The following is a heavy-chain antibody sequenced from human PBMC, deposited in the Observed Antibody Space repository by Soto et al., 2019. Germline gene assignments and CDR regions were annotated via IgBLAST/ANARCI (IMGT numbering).Heavy chain of an antibody. J-gene: IGHJ5*02. D-gene: IGHD3-10*01. V-gene: IGHV1-69*02. Sequence: QVQLVQSGAEVEKPGSSVKVSCKAPEGTFSRYTFHWVRQAPGQGLQWMGRIIPLLAMSTYAPQFQGRVTFTVDRSTTTAYTQLSRLRSEDTAMYFCATVGGSAWLKPTDSWGQGTLVTVSS. CDR1: EGTFSRYT. CDR2: IIPLLAMS. CDR3: ATVGGSAWLKPTDS.